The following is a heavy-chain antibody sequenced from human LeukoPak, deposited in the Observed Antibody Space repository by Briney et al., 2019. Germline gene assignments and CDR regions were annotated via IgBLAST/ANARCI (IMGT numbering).Heavy chain of an antibody. CDR2: ITPNGDAT. CDR3: AKAGLVRGGALDS. D-gene: IGHD4/OR15-4a*01. J-gene: IGHJ4*02. Sequence: GGSLRLSCAASGFTFSSYAMSWVRQAPGKGLEWVSSITPNGDATSAADSVKGRFTISRDNSKNTLYLQMNSLRVEDTALYYCAKAGLVRGGALDSWGQGTLVTVSS. V-gene: IGHV3-23*01. CDR1: GFTFSSYA.